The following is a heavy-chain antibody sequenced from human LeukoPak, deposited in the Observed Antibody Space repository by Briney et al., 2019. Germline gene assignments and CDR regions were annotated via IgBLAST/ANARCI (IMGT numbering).Heavy chain of an antibody. CDR1: GGSISSGGYY. CDR3: ARLSSWSTVSPLDY. Sequence: PSETLSLTCTVSGGSISSGGYYWSWIRQPPGKGLEWIGEINHSGSTNYNPSLKSRVTISVDTSKNQFSLKLSSVTAADTAVYYCARLSSWSTVSPLDYWGQGTLVTVSS. V-gene: IGHV4-39*07. J-gene: IGHJ4*02. D-gene: IGHD4-11*01. CDR2: INHSGST.